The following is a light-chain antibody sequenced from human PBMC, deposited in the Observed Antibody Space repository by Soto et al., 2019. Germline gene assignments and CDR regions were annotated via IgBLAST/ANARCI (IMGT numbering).Light chain of an antibody. CDR1: SSDVGGYNY. CDR2: DVS. V-gene: IGLV2-14*01. CDR3: SSYTSSSTLEVV. Sequence: QSALTQPASVSGSPGQSTTISCTGISSDVGGYNYVSWYQQRPGQAPKLMIYDVSNRPSGVSSRFSGSKSGNTASLTIPGLQAEDEADYYCSSYTSSSTLEVVFGGGTKLTVL. J-gene: IGLJ2*01.